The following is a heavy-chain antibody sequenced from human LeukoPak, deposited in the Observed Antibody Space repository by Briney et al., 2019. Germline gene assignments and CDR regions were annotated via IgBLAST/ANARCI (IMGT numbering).Heavy chain of an antibody. D-gene: IGHD4-17*01. J-gene: IGHJ5*02. CDR1: GFSFSSYW. Sequence: GGSLRLSCAASGFSFSSYWMSWVRQAPGKGLEWVSSISSSSSYIYYADSVKGRFTISRDNAKNSLYLQMNSLRAEDTAVYYCARSHYGNWFDPWGQGTLVTVSS. CDR3: ARSHYGNWFDP. V-gene: IGHV3-21*01. CDR2: ISSSSSYI.